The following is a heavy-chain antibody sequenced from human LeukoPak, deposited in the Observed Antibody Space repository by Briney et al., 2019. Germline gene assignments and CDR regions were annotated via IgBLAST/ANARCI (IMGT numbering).Heavy chain of an antibody. Sequence: GGSLRLSCAASGFTFSSYAMSWVRQAPGGGREWVSAISGSGDTTYHADSVKGRFTISRDNSANRLSLQMDSLRAEDTAVYFCAKDTTAWWYHRAYMDVWGKGTTVTVSS. D-gene: IGHD2-15*01. V-gene: IGHV3-23*01. CDR1: GFTFSSYA. CDR2: ISGSGDTT. CDR3: AKDTTAWWYHRAYMDV. J-gene: IGHJ6*03.